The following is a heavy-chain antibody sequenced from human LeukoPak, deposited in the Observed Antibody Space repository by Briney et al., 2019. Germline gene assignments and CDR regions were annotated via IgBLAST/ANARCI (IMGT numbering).Heavy chain of an antibody. Sequence: PSETLSLTCGVYGGPFNGYYWSWIRQPPGKGLEWIGEINHSGSTNYSPSLKIRVTLSVDTSKNQVSLKLTSVTAADTAVYYCARVYYYDSSGYEEYWGQGTLVTVSS. J-gene: IGHJ4*02. CDR3: ARVYYYDSSGYEEY. CDR1: GGPFNGYY. V-gene: IGHV4-34*01. CDR2: INHSGST. D-gene: IGHD3-22*01.